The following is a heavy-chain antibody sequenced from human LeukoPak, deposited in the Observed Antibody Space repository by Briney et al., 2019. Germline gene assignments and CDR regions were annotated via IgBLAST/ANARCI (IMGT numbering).Heavy chain of an antibody. CDR3: ARAWSLVRGVTLYYFDY. CDR1: GYTFTGYY. J-gene: IGHJ4*02. CDR2: INPNSGGT. Sequence: ASVKVSCKASGYTFTGYYMHWVRQASGQGLEWMGWINPNSGGTNYAQKFQGRVTMTRDTSISTAYMELSRLRSDDTAVYYCARAWSLVRGVTLYYFDYWGQGTLVTVSS. D-gene: IGHD3-10*01. V-gene: IGHV1-2*02.